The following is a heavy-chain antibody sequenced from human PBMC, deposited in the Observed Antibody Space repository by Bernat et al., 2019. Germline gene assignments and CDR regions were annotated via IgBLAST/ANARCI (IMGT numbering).Heavy chain of an antibody. CDR1: GFTFSSYA. Sequence: EVQLVESGGGLVQPGGSLRLSCAASGFTFSSYAISWVRQAPGKGLEWVSAISGSGGSTYYADSVKGRFTISRDNSKNTLYLQMNSLRAEDTAVYYCAKDLPPGYYDSSGYVADPWGQGTLVTVSS. CDR3: AKDLPPGYYDSSGYVADP. V-gene: IGHV3-23*04. CDR2: ISGSGGST. J-gene: IGHJ5*02. D-gene: IGHD3-22*01.